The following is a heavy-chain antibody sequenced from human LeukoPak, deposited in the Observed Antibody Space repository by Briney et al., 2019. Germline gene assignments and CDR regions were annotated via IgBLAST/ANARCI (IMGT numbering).Heavy chain of an antibody. CDR3: ARGQTTVTYPFDY. D-gene: IGHD4-17*01. Sequence: SETLSLTCTVSGGSISSYYWSWIRQPPGKGLGWIGEINHSGSTNYNPSLKSRVTISVDTSKNQFSLKLSSVTAADTAVYYCARGQTTVTYPFDYWGQGTLVTVSS. CDR1: GGSISSYY. J-gene: IGHJ4*02. V-gene: IGHV4-34*01. CDR2: INHSGST.